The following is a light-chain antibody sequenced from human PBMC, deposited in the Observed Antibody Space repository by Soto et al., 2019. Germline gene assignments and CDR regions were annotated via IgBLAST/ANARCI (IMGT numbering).Light chain of an antibody. CDR3: QQYYSYPQT. CDR1: QGISSY. J-gene: IGKJ1*01. V-gene: IGKV1-8*01. CDR2: AAS. Sequence: AIRMTRSPSSLSASTGDRVTITCRASQGISSYLAWYQQKPGKAPKLLIYAASTLQSGVPSRFSGSGSGTDFTLTISCLQSEDFATYYCQQYYSYPQTFGQGTKV.